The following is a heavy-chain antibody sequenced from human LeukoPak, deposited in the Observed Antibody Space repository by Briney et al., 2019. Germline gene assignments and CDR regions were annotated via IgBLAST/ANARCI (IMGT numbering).Heavy chain of an antibody. Sequence: PGGSLRLSCAASGFTFSSYSMNWVRQAPGKGLEWVSGISWNSGSIGYADSVKGRFTISRDNAKNSLYLQMNSLRAEDTALYYCAKVGAQWLVRPWLQGAFDIWGQGTMVTVSS. J-gene: IGHJ3*02. CDR1: GFTFSSYS. D-gene: IGHD6-19*01. CDR3: AKVGAQWLVRPWLQGAFDI. CDR2: ISWNSGSI. V-gene: IGHV3-9*01.